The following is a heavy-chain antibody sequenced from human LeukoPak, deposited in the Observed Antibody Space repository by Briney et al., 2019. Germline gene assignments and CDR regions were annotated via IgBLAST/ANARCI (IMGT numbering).Heavy chain of an antibody. CDR1: GGSISSTNL. V-gene: IGHV4-4*02. CDR2: IYHSGST. J-gene: IGHJ5*02. CDR3: ARDDFVDIAMVRLYH. D-gene: IGHD5-18*01. Sequence: SETLSLTCAVSGGSISSTNLWNWVRQPPGKGLEWIGEIYHSGSTNYNPSLKSRVSISIDKSKNQFSLNLSSVTAADTAIYYCARDDFVDIAMVRLYHWGQGTLVTVSS.